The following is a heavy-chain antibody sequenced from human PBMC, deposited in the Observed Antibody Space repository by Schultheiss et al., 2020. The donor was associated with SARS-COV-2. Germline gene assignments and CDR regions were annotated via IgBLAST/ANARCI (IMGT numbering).Heavy chain of an antibody. J-gene: IGHJ4*02. CDR1: GFTFGDYA. V-gene: IGHV3-49*04. CDR2: IRSKAYGGTT. Sequence: GESLKISCTASGFTFGDYAMSWVRQAPGKGLEWVGFIRSKAYGGTTDYAAPVKGRFTISRDDSKNTLYLQMNSLKTEDTAVYYCTTDRSGLYYYDSSGYQVDYWGQGTLVTVSS. CDR3: TTDRSGLYYYDSSGYQVDY. D-gene: IGHD3-22*01.